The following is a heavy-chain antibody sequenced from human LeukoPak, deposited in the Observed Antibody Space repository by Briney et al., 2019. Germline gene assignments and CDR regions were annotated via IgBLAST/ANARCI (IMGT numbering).Heavy chain of an antibody. CDR2: IIPIFGTA. D-gene: IGHD3-22*01. CDR3: ARVRGGDYYDSSGPGAFDI. J-gene: IGHJ3*02. V-gene: IGHV1-69*13. Sequence: SVKVSFKASGGTFSSYAISWVRQAPGQGLEWMGGIIPIFGTANYAQKFQGRVTITADESTSTAYMELSSLRSEDTAVYYCARVRGGDYYDSSGPGAFDIWGQGTMVTVSS. CDR1: GGTFSSYA.